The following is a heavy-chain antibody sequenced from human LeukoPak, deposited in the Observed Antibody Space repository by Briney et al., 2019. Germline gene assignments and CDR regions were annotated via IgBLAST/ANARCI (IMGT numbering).Heavy chain of an antibody. Sequence: PGGSLRLSCAASGFTLSGNWMHWVRQAPGKGLVWVSRINSDGSSTSYADSVKGRFTISRDNAKNTLYLQMNSLRAEDTALYYCARDQEGAFDIWGPGTMVTVSS. J-gene: IGHJ3*02. CDR3: ARDQEGAFDI. CDR2: INSDGSST. CDR1: GFTLSGNW. V-gene: IGHV3-74*01.